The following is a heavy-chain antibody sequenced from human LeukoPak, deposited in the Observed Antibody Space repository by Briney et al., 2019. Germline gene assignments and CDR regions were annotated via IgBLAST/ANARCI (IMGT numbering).Heavy chain of an antibody. CDR3: ARHKASRFRFGELFGYYFDH. CDR1: GYSFTSYW. V-gene: IGHV5-51*01. CDR2: IDPGDSDT. J-gene: IGHJ4*02. Sequence: GESLKISCKGSGYSFTSYWIGWVRQMPGKGLEWMGIIDPGDSDTRYSPSFQGQVTISADKSISTAYLQWSSLKASDTAMYYCARHKASRFRFGELFGYYFDHWGQGTLVTVSS. D-gene: IGHD3-10*01.